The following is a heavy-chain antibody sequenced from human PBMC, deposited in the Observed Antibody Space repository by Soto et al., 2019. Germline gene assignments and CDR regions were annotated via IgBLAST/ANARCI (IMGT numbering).Heavy chain of an antibody. V-gene: IGHV1-69*01. CDR1: GGTFSSYA. Sequence: QVQLVQSGAEVKKPGSSVKVSCKASGGTFSSYAISWVRQAPGQGLEWMGGIIPIFGSANYAQKFQGRVTITPDESTSTAYMDLSSLRSEDTAVYYCARDLKRYYDSSGYGYYYYGMDVWGQGTTVTVSS. CDR3: ARDLKRYYDSSGYGYYYYGMDV. J-gene: IGHJ6*02. D-gene: IGHD3-22*01. CDR2: IIPIFGSA.